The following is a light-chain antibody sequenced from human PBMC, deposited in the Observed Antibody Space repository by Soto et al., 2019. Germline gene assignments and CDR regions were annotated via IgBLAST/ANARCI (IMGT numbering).Light chain of an antibody. V-gene: IGLV2-14*01. J-gene: IGLJ1*01. CDR3: SSLTASFTYV. CDR1: SSDVGAYNY. CDR2: EVS. Sequence: QSVLTQPASVSGSPGQSVANSCTGTSSDVGAYNYISWYQQHPGKAPKLLLSEVSNRPSGVSDRFSGSKSGNTASLTISGLQAEDEADYYCSSLTASFTYVFGTGTKVTVL.